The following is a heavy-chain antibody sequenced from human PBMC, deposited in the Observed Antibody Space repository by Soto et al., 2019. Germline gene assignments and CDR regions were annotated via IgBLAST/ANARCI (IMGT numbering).Heavy chain of an antibody. CDR3: ARLENSLYYFDY. J-gene: IGHJ4*02. Sequence: SGPTLVNPTETLTLTCTVSGFSLSNARWGVSWIRQPPGKALECLAHIFSNDEKSYSTSLKSRLTISKDTSKSQVVLTMTNMDLVDTATYYCARLENSLYYFDYLGQGTLVNVS. D-gene: IGHD1-1*01. V-gene: IGHV2-26*01. CDR1: GFSLSNARWG. CDR2: IFSNDEK.